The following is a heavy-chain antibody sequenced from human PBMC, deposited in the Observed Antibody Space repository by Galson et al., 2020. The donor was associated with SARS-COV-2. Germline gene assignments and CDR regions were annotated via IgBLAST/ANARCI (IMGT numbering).Heavy chain of an antibody. D-gene: IGHD2-21*02. CDR2: IYYSGST. CDR1: GGSISSGGYY. Sequence: SETLSLTCAVSGGSISSGGYYWSWIRQHPGKGLEWIGYIYYSGSTYYNPSLKSRVTISVDTSKNQFSLKLSSVTAADTAVYYCARGDTVVTAIGGFDYWGQGTLVTVSS. V-gene: IGHV4-31*11. CDR3: ARGDTVVTAIGGFDY. J-gene: IGHJ4*02.